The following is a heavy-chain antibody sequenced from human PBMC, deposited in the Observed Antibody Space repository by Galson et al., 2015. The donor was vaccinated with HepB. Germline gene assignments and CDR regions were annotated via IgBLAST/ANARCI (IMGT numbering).Heavy chain of an antibody. Sequence: LRLSCAASGFTFSSYWMNWVRQAPGKGLEWVAHINQDGSSKYYVDSVKGRFTISRDNAKDLVYLQLDSLRAEDTAVYYCARRISLVRGIITKPDYYYGMDVWGQGTTVTVAS. D-gene: IGHD3-10*01. J-gene: IGHJ6*02. CDR2: INQDGSSK. CDR1: GFTFSSYW. V-gene: IGHV3-7*03. CDR3: ARRISLVRGIITKPDYYYGMDV.